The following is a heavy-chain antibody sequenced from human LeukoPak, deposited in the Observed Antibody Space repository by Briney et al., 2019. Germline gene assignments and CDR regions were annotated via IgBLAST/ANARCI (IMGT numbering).Heavy chain of an antibody. CDR3: AKGSAAGRPYYFDY. J-gene: IGHJ4*02. CDR1: GFIFSNYA. D-gene: IGHD6-25*01. Sequence: GVLRLSCAASGFIFSNYAMSWVRQAPGKGLEWVSAIDSTGAYTWYADSVKGRFTISKDSSKTIPYLQMNSLRAEDAAVYFCAKGSAAGRPYYFDYWGQGTLVTVSS. V-gene: IGHV3-23*01. CDR2: IDSTGAYT.